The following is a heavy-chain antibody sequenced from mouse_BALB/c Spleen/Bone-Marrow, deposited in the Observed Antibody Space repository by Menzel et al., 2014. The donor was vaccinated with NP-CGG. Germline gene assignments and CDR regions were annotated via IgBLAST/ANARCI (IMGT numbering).Heavy chain of an antibody. J-gene: IGHJ4*01. CDR2: ISSGGST. CDR1: GFTFSSYA. V-gene: IGHV5-6-5*01. Sequence: EVKLQESGGGLVKPGGSLKLSCAASGFTFSSYAMSWVRQTPEKRLEWVASISSGGSTYYPDRVKGRFTISRDNARNILYLQMSSLRSEDTAMYYCARARFYYGKLVDYWGQGTSATVSS. D-gene: IGHD1-1*01. CDR3: ARARFYYGKLVDY.